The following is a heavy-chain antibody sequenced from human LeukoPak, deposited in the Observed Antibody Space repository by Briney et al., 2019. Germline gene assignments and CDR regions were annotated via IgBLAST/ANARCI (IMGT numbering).Heavy chain of an antibody. CDR3: AKNINTYYDILTGYSDAFDI. Sequence: GGSLRLSCAASGFTFSSYGMHWVRQAPGKGLEWVAFIRYDGSNKYYADSVKGRFTISRDNSKNTLYLQMNSLRAEDTAVYYCAKNINTYYDILTGYSDAFDIWGQGTMVTVSS. CDR2: IRYDGSNK. CDR1: GFTFSSYG. D-gene: IGHD3-9*01. J-gene: IGHJ3*02. V-gene: IGHV3-30*02.